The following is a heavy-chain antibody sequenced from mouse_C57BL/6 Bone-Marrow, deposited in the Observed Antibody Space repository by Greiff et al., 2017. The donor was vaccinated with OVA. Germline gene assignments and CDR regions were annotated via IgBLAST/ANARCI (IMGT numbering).Heavy chain of an antibody. CDR2: IYPGGGYS. J-gene: IGHJ4*01. CDR1: GYTFTNYW. D-gene: IGHD1-1*01. V-gene: IGHV1-63*01. CDR3: ARSDYYGLYAMDD. Sequence: VQLQQSGAELVRPGTSVKMSCKASGYTFTNYWIGWAKQRPGHGLEWIGDIYPGGGYSNYHEKFKGKATLTADKSNSTAYMQFSSLTSEDSAIYYCARSDYYGLYAMDDWGQGTSVTVSS.